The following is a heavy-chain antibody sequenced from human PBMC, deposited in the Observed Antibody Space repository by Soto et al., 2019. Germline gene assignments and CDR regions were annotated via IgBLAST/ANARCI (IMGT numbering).Heavy chain of an antibody. V-gene: IGHV3-9*01. J-gene: IGHJ6*03. D-gene: IGHD6-6*01. CDR2: ISWNSGSI. CDR1: GFTLDDYA. Sequence: EVQLVESGGGLVQPGRSLRLSCAASGFTLDDYAMHWVRQAPGKGLEWVSGISWNSGSIGYADSVKGRFTISRDNAKNSLYLQMNSLRAEDTALYYCAKGGGSSFYYYYYMDVWGKGTTVTVSS. CDR3: AKGGGSSFYYYYYMDV.